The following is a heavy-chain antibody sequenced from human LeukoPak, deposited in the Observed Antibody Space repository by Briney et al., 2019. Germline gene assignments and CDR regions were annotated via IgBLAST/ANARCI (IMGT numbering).Heavy chain of an antibody. Sequence: SETLSLTCTVSGDSISSTTYYWGWIRQPPGRGLAWIANIFYSGSTYYNLSLKSRVTISLDMSKNQFSLRLSSVTAADTAVYYCARVTNSLAFDIWGQGTMVTVSS. CDR3: ARVTNSLAFDI. J-gene: IGHJ3*02. V-gene: IGHV4-39*07. D-gene: IGHD2-8*01. CDR2: IFYSGST. CDR1: GDSISSTTYY.